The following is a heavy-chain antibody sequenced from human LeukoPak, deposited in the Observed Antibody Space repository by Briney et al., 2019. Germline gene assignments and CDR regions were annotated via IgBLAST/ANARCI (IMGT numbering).Heavy chain of an antibody. V-gene: IGHV3-30*18. CDR2: ISYDGSNK. CDR1: GFTFSSFG. J-gene: IGHJ4*02. Sequence: PGRSLSLSCSASGFTFSSFGIHRVRQAPGKGLEWVAVISYDGSNKYYADSVKGRFTISRDNSKNTLYLQLNSLRAEDTAVYYCAKSPYDSSGYYYYFDYWGQGTLVTVSS. CDR3: AKSPYDSSGYYYYFDY. D-gene: IGHD3-22*01.